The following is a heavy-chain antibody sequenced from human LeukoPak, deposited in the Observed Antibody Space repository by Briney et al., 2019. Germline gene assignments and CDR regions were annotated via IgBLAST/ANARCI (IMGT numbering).Heavy chain of an antibody. D-gene: IGHD5-18*01. CDR2: IYYSGST. J-gene: IGHJ5*02. CDR1: GGSIGSGGYY. V-gene: IGHV4-31*03. Sequence: PSETLSLTCTVSGGSIGSGGYYWSWIRQHPGKGLEWIGYIYYSGSTYYNPSLKSRVTISVDTSKNQFSLKLSSVTAADTAVYYCARRGYSYGYGGFGGVNWFDPWGQGTLVTVSS. CDR3: ARRGYSYGYGGFGGVNWFDP.